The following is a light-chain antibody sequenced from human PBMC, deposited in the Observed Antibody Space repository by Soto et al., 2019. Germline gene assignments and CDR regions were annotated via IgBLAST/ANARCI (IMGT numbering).Light chain of an antibody. CDR3: QQYYSCPRT. V-gene: IGKV1-8*01. Sequence: AIRMTQSPSSFSASTGDRVTITCRASQGISSYLAWYQQKPGKAPKLLIYAASTLQSGVPSRFSGSGSGTDFTLTISCLQSEDFATYYCQQYYSCPRTFGQGTKVDIK. CDR2: AAS. CDR1: QGISSY. J-gene: IGKJ1*01.